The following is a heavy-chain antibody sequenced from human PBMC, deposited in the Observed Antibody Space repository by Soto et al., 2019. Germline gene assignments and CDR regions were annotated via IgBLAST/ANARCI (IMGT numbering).Heavy chain of an antibody. CDR3: ARAPRVEMATRTSTNAEYFQH. CDR1: RERIDSRS. CDR2: INPSGCST. Sequence: GAPVELCWEECRERIDSRSRRWAQHANKKWVVWMGIINPSGCSTSYAPKFQGRVTMTRDTSTSTVYMELSSLRSEDTAVYYCARAPRVEMATRTSTNAEYFQHWGQGTLVT. V-gene: IGHV1-46*02. J-gene: IGHJ1*01. D-gene: IGHD5-12*01.